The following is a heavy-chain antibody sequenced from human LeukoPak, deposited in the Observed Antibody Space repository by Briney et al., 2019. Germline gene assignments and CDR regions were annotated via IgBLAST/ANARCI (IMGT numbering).Heavy chain of an antibody. CDR3: AKGQNPAGQVITYLNG. Sequence: GGSLRLSCAVSGFIFRNYAMSWVRQAPGKGLEWVSTISGSGDTTYYVDSVKGRFTISRDAYKNTLYLQMNSLRAEDTALYYCAKGQNPAGQVITYLNGWGQGTLVTVSS. J-gene: IGHJ4*02. CDR1: GFIFRNYA. V-gene: IGHV3-23*01. D-gene: IGHD3-9*01. CDR2: ISGSGDTT.